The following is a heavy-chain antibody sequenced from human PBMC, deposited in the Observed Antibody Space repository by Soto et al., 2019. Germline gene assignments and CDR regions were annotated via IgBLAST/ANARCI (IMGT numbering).Heavy chain of an antibody. J-gene: IGHJ4*02. Sequence: EVQLVESGGGLVQPGGSLRLSCAASGFTFSSYSMNWVRQAPGKGLEWVSYISSSSSTIYYADSVKGRFTISRDNAKNSLYLQMNSLRDEDTAVYYCARGWYYDFWSGYYLGDYFDYWGQGTLVTVSS. CDR1: GFTFSSYS. CDR2: ISSSSSTI. V-gene: IGHV3-48*02. D-gene: IGHD3-3*01. CDR3: ARGWYYDFWSGYYLGDYFDY.